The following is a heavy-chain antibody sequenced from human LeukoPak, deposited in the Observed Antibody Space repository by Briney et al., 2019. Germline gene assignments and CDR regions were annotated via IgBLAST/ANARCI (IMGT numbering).Heavy chain of an antibody. CDR2: ISGSGGST. CDR3: AKDWNYDILTGYYTPFVY. V-gene: IGHV3-23*01. J-gene: IGHJ4*02. CDR1: GFTFSSYG. Sequence: GGSLRLSCAVSGFTFSSYGMSWVRQAPGKGLEWVSGISGSGGSTYYADSVKGRFTISRDNSKNTLYLQMSSLKAEDSALYYCAKDWNYDILTGYYTPFVYWGQGTLVTVSS. D-gene: IGHD3-9*01.